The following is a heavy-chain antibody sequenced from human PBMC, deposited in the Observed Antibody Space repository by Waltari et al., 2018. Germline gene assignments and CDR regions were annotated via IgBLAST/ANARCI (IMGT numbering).Heavy chain of an antibody. CDR1: GGTFSSYA. D-gene: IGHD3-22*01. J-gene: IGHJ4*02. Sequence: QVQLVQSGAEVKKPGSSVKVSCKASGGTFSSYAISWVRQAPGQGLEWMGGIIPIFGTANYAQKFQGRVTITADESTSTAYMELSSLRSEDTAVYYCARVGYYDSSGQNGGSIYFDYWGQGTLVTVSS. CDR3: ARVGYYDSSGQNGGSIYFDY. V-gene: IGHV1-69*01. CDR2: IIPIFGTA.